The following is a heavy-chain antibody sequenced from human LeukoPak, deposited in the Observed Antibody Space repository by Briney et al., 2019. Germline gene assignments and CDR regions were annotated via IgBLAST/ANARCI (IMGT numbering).Heavy chain of an antibody. D-gene: IGHD2-15*01. CDR1: GGTFSSYA. J-gene: IGHJ5*02. V-gene: IGHV1-69*05. CDR2: IIPIFGTA. CDR3: AREGRYCSGGSCLNWFDP. Sequence: EASVKVSCKASGGTFSSYAISWVLQAPGQGLEWIGRIIPIFGTANYAQKFQGRVTITTDESTSTAYMELSSLRSEDTAVYYCAREGRYCSGGSCLNWFDPWGQGTLVTVSS.